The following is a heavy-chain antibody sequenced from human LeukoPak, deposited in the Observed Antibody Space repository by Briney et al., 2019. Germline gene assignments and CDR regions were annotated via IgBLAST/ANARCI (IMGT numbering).Heavy chain of an antibody. Sequence: PGGSLRLSCTASGVTFSSYAMSWVRQAPGKGLEWVSAISAVGAGTYYADSVKGRFTISRDNSKNTLYLQMNSLTAEDTAVCYCAKRKDYCSCVYRRVLYWGRGTVVTVSS. CDR1: GVTFSSYA. CDR2: ISAVGAGT. J-gene: IGHJ1*01. CDR3: AKRKDYCSCVYRRVLY. D-gene: IGHD2-15*01. V-gene: IGHV3-23*01.